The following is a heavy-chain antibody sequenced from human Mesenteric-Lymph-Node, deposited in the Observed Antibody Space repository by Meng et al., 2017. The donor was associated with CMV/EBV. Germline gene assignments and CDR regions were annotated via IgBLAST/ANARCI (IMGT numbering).Heavy chain of an antibody. D-gene: IGHD3-10*01. CDR3: ASSQRDLWFGELLRYFDY. J-gene: IGHJ4*02. V-gene: IGHV4-59*12. CDR2: IYYSGST. Sequence: GSLRLSCTVSGGSISSYYWSWIRQPPGKGLEWIGYIYYSGSTNYNPSLKSRVTISLDTSKNQFSLNLSSVTAADTAVYYCASSQRDLWFGELLRYFDYWGQGTLVTVSS. CDR1: GGSISSYY.